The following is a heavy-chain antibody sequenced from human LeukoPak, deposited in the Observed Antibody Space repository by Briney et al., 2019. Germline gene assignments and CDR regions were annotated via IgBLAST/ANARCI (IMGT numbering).Heavy chain of an antibody. Sequence: GESLKISCPASGFTFSGSAMHWVRQASGKGLEWVGRIRSKANSYATAYAASVKGRFTISRDDSKNTAYPQMNSLKTEDTAVYYCTRAPTPYGGYDYFDYWGQGTLVTVSS. CDR1: GFTFSGSA. V-gene: IGHV3-73*01. D-gene: IGHD5-12*01. CDR3: TRAPTPYGGYDYFDY. CDR2: IRSKANSYAT. J-gene: IGHJ4*02.